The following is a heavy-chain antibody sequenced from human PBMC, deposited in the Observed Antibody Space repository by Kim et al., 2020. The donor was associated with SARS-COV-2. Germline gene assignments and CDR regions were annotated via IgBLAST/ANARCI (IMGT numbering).Heavy chain of an antibody. D-gene: IGHD4-4*01. V-gene: IGHV3-11*01. Sequence: GGSLRLSCAASGFTFSDYYMSWIRQAPGKGLEWVSYISSSGSTIYYADSVKGRFTISRDNAKNSLYLQMNSLRAEDTAVYYCAREPYSNYFYYYGMDVWGQGTTVTVSS. J-gene: IGHJ6*02. CDR1: GFTFSDYY. CDR2: ISSSGSTI. CDR3: AREPYSNYFYYYGMDV.